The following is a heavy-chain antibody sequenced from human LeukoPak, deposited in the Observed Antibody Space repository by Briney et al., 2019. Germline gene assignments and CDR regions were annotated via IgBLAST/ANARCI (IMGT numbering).Heavy chain of an antibody. J-gene: IGHJ5*02. CDR1: GGSISSGDYY. CDR3: AGSSGPAGWFDP. D-gene: IGHD3-22*01. CDR2: IYYSGST. V-gene: IGHV4-30-4*08. Sequence: PSQTLSLTCTVSGGSISSGDYYWSWIRQPPGKGLEWIGYIYYSGSTYYNPSLKSRVTISVDTSKNQFSLKLSSVTAADTALYYCAGSSGPAGWFDPWGQGTLVTVSS.